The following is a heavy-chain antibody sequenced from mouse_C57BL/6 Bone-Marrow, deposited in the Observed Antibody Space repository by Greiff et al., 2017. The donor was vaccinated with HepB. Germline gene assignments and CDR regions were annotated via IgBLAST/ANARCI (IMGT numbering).Heavy chain of an antibody. CDR2: INPGSGST. CDR3: AARERCDYDLDF. D-gene: IGHD2-13*01. V-gene: IGHV1-9*01. Sequence: VQLVESGAELVKPGASVKLSCKASGYTFTSYWMYWVKQRPGQGLEWIGTINPGSGSTNYNENFKGKATITADTSSNTAYMQLSSLTTEDSAIYYCAARERCDYDLDFWGQGTTLTVTS. CDR1: GYTFTSYW. J-gene: IGHJ2*01.